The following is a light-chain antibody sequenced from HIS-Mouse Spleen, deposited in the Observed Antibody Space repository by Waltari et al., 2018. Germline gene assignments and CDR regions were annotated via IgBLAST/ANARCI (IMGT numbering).Light chain of an antibody. CDR2: GKN. J-gene: IGLJ2*01. Sequence: SSELTQDPAVSVALGQPVRIKCQGHSLSSDYARWYQQKPGQAPVLVRYGKNNRPSGIPDRFSGSSSGNTASLTITGAQAEDEADYYCNSRDSSGNHVVFGGGTKLTVL. CDR1: SLSSDY. CDR3: NSRDSSGNHVV. V-gene: IGLV3-19*01.